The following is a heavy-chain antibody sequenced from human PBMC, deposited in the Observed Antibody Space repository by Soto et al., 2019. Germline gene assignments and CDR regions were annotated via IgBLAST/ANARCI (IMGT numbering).Heavy chain of an antibody. CDR3: ARDISYYASSGYSHRGMHV. CDR2: ISLDGSDK. D-gene: IGHD3-22*01. V-gene: IGHV3-30-3*01. CDR1: GFSFNKYA. Sequence: PGGSLRLSCAASGFSFNKYAMHWVRQAPGKGLEWVAVISLDGSDKHADSVKGRFTISRDNSKNTVDLQMNSLRAEDTAVYYCARDISYYASSGYSHRGMHVWGQGTTVTVSS. J-gene: IGHJ6*02.